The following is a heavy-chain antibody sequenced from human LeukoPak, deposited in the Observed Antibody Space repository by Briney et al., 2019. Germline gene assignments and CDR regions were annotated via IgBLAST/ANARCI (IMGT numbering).Heavy chain of an antibody. V-gene: IGHV4-31*03. CDR2: IYYSGST. Sequence: SETLSLTCTVSGDSIISGGYYWSWIRQHPGESLEWIGYIYYSGSTYCNPPLKSRLTLSVDTSKNQFSLKLSSVTAADTAVYYCARDREGYGFMDVWGQGTTVTVSS. J-gene: IGHJ6*02. CDR1: GDSIISGGYY. D-gene: IGHD5-18*01. CDR3: ARDREGYGFMDV.